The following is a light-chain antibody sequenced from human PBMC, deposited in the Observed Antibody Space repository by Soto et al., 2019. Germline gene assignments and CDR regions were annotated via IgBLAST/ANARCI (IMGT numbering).Light chain of an antibody. J-gene: IGLJ1*01. CDR2: GNS. CDR1: SSNIGAGYD. Sequence: QSVLTQPPSVSGAPGQRVTISCTGSSSNIGAGYDVHWYQQLPGTAPKLLIYGNSNRPSGVPDRFSGSKSGTSASLAITGLQAEDEADYYCQSYDSSLSVSYVVGTGTKVTVL. CDR3: QSYDSSLSVSYV. V-gene: IGLV1-40*01.